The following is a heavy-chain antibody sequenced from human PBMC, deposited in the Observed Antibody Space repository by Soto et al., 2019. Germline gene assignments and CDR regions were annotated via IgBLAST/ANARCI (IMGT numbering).Heavy chain of an antibody. CDR2: ISSRSDI. V-gene: IGHV3-21*01. CDR3: AREYTAWPLAYGLDV. D-gene: IGHD2-2*02. Sequence: GGSLSLSCVGSGFTFSTYSINWFRQAPWKGLEWVSSISSRSDIYYADSVKGRFTISRDNAKNSVSLQMNSLRAEDTAVYYCAREYTAWPLAYGLDVWGQGTTVTVSS. J-gene: IGHJ6*02. CDR1: GFTFSTYS.